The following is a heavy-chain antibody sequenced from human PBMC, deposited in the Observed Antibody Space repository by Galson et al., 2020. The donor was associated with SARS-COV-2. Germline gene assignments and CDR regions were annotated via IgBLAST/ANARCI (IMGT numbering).Heavy chain of an antibody. CDR2: ISSSSSYT. CDR3: ARDCSGGSCYVY. CDR1: GFTFSDYY. D-gene: IGHD2-15*01. V-gene: IGHV3-11*06. J-gene: IGHJ4*02. Sequence: SCASSGFTFSDYYMSWIRQAPGKGLAWVSYISSSSSYTNNADSVKGRFTIPRDNAKNSLYLQMNSLRAEDTAVYYCARDCSGGSCYVYGGQGTLVTVSS.